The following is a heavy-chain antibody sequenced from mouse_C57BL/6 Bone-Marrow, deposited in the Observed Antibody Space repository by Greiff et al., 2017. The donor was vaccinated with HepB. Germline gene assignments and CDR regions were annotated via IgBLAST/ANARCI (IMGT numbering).Heavy chain of an antibody. CDR3: TKDSNYSYDYAMDY. CDR1: GFNIKDDY. V-gene: IGHV14-4*01. J-gene: IGHJ4*01. Sequence: VQLQQSGAELVRPGASVKLSCTASGFNIKDDYMHWVKQRPEQGLEWIGWIDPENGDTEYASKFQGKATITADTSSNTAYLQLSSLTSEDTAVYYGTKDSNYSYDYAMDYWGQGTSVTVCS. CDR2: IDPENGDT. D-gene: IGHD2-5*01.